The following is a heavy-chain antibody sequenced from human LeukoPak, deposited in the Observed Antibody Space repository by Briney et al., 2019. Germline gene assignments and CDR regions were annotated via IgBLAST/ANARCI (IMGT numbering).Heavy chain of an antibody. Sequence: GGSLRLSCAASGFTFSSYSMNWVRQAPGKGLEWVSYISSSSSTIYYADSVKGRFTISRDNAENSLYLQMSSLRAEDTAVYYCAREIYGSGTHPFDYWGQGTLVTVSS. CDR2: ISSSSSTI. V-gene: IGHV3-48*04. CDR3: AREIYGSGTHPFDY. D-gene: IGHD3-10*01. CDR1: GFTFSSYS. J-gene: IGHJ4*02.